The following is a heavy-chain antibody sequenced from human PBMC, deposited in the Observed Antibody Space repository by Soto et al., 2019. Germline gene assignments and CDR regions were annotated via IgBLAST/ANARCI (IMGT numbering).Heavy chain of an antibody. CDR1: GGSISSGDYY. J-gene: IGHJ4*02. CDR3: AREKYGDFHYFDY. CDR2: IYYSGST. Sequence: PSETLSLTCTVSGGSISSGDYYWSWIRQPPGKGLEWIGYIYYSGSTYYNPSLKSRVTISVDTSKNQFSLKLSSVTAADTAVYYCAREKYGDFHYFDYWGQGTLVTVS. D-gene: IGHD4-17*01. V-gene: IGHV4-30-4*01.